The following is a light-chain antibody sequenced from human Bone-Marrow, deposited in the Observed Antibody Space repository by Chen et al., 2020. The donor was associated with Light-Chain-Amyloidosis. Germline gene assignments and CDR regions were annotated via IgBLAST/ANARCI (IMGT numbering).Light chain of an antibody. CDR2: SAS. V-gene: IGKV1-27*01. CDR3: QKFDTAPFT. CDR1: QGIANF. J-gene: IGKJ3*01. Sequence: DIQMTKTPSSLSASVGDRVTITCRASQGIANFLAWYQQKPGKVPKLLIYSASTLQSGVPSRFSGSGSEIDFTLTISSLQPEDVATYYCQKFDTAPFTFGPGITVDIK.